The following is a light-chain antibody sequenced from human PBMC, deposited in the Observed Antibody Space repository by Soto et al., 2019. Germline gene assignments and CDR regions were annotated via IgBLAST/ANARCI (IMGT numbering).Light chain of an antibody. J-gene: IGLJ1*01. V-gene: IGLV2-23*01. Sequence: KAPKVVVYEGTKRPSGVSNRFSGSNSGGTASLTISGLQAKDEASYFCCAYVGARSYVFGPGTKVTVL. CDR3: CAYVGARSYV. CDR2: EGT.